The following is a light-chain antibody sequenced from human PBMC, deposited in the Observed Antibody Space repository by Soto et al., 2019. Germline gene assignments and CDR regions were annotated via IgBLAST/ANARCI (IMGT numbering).Light chain of an antibody. CDR2: YAS. CDR1: QGVSSY. V-gene: IGKV1-27*01. Sequence: DIQLTQSPSSLSSSVGDRVTITCRVSQGVSSYFYWYRQKPGKVPKLLIYYASSLPSGVPARFSGSGSGTDFTLTISSLQPEDVAIYYCQRTYNAPLVTFGPGTKVDIK. CDR3: QRTYNAPLVT. J-gene: IGKJ3*01.